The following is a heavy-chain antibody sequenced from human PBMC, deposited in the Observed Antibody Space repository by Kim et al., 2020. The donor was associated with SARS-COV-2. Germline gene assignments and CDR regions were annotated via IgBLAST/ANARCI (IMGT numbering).Heavy chain of an antibody. D-gene: IGHD5-12*01. CDR2: HSGST. V-gene: IGHV4-34*01. CDR3: ARGDGYV. Sequence: HSGSTNYNPSLKSRVTISVDTSKNQFSLKLSSVTAADTAVYYCARGDGYVWGQGTLVTVSS. J-gene: IGHJ4*02.